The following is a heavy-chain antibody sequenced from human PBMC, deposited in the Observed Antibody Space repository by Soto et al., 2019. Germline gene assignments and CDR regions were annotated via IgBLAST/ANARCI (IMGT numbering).Heavy chain of an antibody. CDR1: GFTFSSYA. V-gene: IGHV3-30-3*01. CDR3: ARASNGWYYDY. D-gene: IGHD6-19*01. J-gene: IGHJ4*02. Sequence: QVQLVESGGGVVQPGRSLRLSCAASGFTFSSYAMHWVRQAPGKGLEWVAVISYDGSNKYHADSVKGRFTISRDNSKNTLYLQMNSLRAEDTAVYYCARASNGWYYDYWGQGTLVTVSS. CDR2: ISYDGSNK.